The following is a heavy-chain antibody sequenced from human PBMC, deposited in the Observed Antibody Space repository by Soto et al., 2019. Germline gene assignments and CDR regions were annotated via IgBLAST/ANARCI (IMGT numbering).Heavy chain of an antibody. J-gene: IGHJ4*02. D-gene: IGHD6-13*01. CDR1: GGSFSGYY. CDR2: INHSGST. CDR3: ARGGSSWYLPY. Sequence: SETLSLTCAVYGGSFSGYYWSWIRQPPGKGLEWIGEINHSGSTNYNPSLKSRVTISVDTSKNQFSLKLSSVTAAGTAVYYCARGGSSWYLPYWGQGTLVTVSS. V-gene: IGHV4-34*01.